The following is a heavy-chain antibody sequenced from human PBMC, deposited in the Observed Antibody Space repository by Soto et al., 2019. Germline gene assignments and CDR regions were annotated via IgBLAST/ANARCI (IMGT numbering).Heavy chain of an antibody. CDR1: GFTFSDHW. D-gene: IGHD4-4*01. J-gene: IGHJ6*02. CDR3: ARGIQYRYGMDV. CDR2: INGDGTNT. Sequence: EVQLVESGGGLVQPGGSLRLSCAAAGFTFSDHWMHWVRQAPGKGLVWVSRINGDGTNTFYADSVKGLFSISRDNAKNTVYLHMYSLRGEDTAVYYCARGIQYRYGMDVWGQGTTVTVSS. V-gene: IGHV3-74*01.